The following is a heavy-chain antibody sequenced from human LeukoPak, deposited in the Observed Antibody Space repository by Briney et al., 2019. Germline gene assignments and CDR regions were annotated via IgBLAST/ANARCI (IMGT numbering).Heavy chain of an antibody. Sequence: GGSLRLSCAASGCTFSSYGMHWVRQAPGKGLEWVAVISYDGSNKYYADSVKGRFTISRDNSKNTLYLQMNSLRAEDTAVYYCAKVYPSSSWYGVSYWGQGTLVTVST. V-gene: IGHV3-30*18. J-gene: IGHJ4*02. CDR3: AKVYPSSSWYGVSY. D-gene: IGHD6-13*01. CDR1: GCTFSSYG. CDR2: ISYDGSNK.